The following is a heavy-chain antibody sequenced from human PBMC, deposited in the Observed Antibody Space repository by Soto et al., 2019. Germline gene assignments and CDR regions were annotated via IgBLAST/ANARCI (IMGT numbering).Heavy chain of an antibody. CDR1: GGSISSSSYY. CDR2: IYYSGST. Sequence: QLQLQESGPGLVKPSETLSLTCTVSGGSISSSSYYWGWIRQPPGKGLEWIGGIYYSGSTYYHPSLKTRVTISVDTSKNQLSLKLSSVTAADTAVYYCARYYGDYVRLPAWGQGTLVTVSS. CDR3: ARYYGDYVRLPA. D-gene: IGHD4-17*01. V-gene: IGHV4-39*01. J-gene: IGHJ5*02.